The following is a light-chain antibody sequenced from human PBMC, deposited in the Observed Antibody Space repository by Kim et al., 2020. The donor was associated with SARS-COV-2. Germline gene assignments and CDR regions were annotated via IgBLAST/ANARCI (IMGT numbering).Light chain of an antibody. Sequence: AFVGDSVTITCRASQGISSALAWYQQTSGKAPKLLIYDASNLESGVPARFSGSGSGTDFTLTISSVQPEDFATYYCQQFYSYPITFGQGTRLEIK. V-gene: IGKV1-13*02. CDR1: QGISSA. J-gene: IGKJ5*01. CDR3: QQFYSYPIT. CDR2: DAS.